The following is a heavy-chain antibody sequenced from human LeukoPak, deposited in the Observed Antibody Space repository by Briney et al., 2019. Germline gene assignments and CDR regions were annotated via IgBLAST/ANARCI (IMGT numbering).Heavy chain of an antibody. V-gene: IGHV1-2*02. CDR2: INPNNGAT. J-gene: IGHJ3*02. CDR3: ARVLAIDWLLSDAFDI. Sequence: ASVKVSCKASGYTFTGYYLHWVRQAPGQGLEWMGWINPNNGATNYAQKFQSRATMTRATSSTTSNMVLSRLRSDDTADYCSARVLAIDWLLSDAFDIWGQGTMVTVSS. D-gene: IGHD3-9*01. CDR1: GYTFTGYY.